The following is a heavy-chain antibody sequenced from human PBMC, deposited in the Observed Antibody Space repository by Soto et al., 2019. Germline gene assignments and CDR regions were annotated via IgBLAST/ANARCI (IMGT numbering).Heavy chain of an antibody. Sequence: QLQLQESGPGLVKPSETLSLTCTVSGGSISSSSYYWGWIRQPPGKGLEWIGSIYYSGSTYYNPSLKSRVTISVDTSKNQFSLKLSSVTAADTAVYYCARHAVDCSSTSCYALPDDYWGQGTLVTVSS. CDR1: GGSISSSSYY. J-gene: IGHJ4*02. CDR2: IYYSGST. D-gene: IGHD2-2*01. V-gene: IGHV4-39*01. CDR3: ARHAVDCSSTSCYALPDDY.